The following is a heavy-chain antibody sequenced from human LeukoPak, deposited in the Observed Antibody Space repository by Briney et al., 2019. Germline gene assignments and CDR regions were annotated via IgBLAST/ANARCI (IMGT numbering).Heavy chain of an antibody. V-gene: IGHV4-59*12. CDR2: IYHSGST. CDR3: ARANTAMVTDY. D-gene: IGHD5-18*01. Sequence: SETLSLTCTVSGGSISSYYWSWIRQPPGKGLEWIGYIYHSGSTYYNPSLKSRVTISVDRSKNQFSLKLSSVTAADTAVYYCARANTAMVTDYWGQGTLVTVSS. J-gene: IGHJ4*02. CDR1: GGSISSYY.